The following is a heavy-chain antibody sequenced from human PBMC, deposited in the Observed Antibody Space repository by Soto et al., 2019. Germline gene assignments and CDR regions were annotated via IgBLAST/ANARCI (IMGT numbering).Heavy chain of an antibody. J-gene: IGHJ4*02. CDR1: GGSISSYY. CDR2: IYYSGST. D-gene: IGHD3-9*01. CDR3: ARSNPAYILTGYYRGSFDY. V-gene: IGHV4-59*08. Sequence: SETLSLTCTVSGGSISSYYWSWIRQPPGKGLEWIGYIYYSGSTNYNPSLKSRVTISVDTSKNQFSLKLSSATAADTAVYYCARSNPAYILTGYYRGSFDYWGQGTLVTVSS.